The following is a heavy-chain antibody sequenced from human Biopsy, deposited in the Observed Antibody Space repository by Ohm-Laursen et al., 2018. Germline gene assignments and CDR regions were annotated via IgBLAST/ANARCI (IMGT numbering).Heavy chain of an antibody. CDR1: GYTFTNYY. J-gene: IGHJ4*02. Sequence: SVKVSCKVSGYTFTNYYMHWVRQAPGQGLEWMGIINPSGGDTTYAQNFQGRLIMTRDTSTSTVYMELSSLTSEDTAVYSCARTDDFNFDFDYWGQGTLVTVSS. V-gene: IGHV1-46*01. D-gene: IGHD5-24*01. CDR3: ARTDDFNFDFDY. CDR2: INPSGGDT.